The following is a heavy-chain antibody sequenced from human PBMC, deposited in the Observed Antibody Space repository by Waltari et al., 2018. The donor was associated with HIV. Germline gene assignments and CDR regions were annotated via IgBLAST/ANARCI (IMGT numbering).Heavy chain of an antibody. CDR2: ISNDGNKK. CDR3: AKITSVGPYDVFDI. Sequence: QVQLVESGGGVVQPGKSRRLSCAASGFIFSDSGMHWGRQATGKGLEWVAIISNDGNKKDYADFAKGRFTISRDNYKNTLYLHMNSLRVDDTAVYSCAKITSVGPYDVFDIWGQGTMVTVS. D-gene: IGHD3-16*01. V-gene: IGHV3-30*18. CDR1: GFIFSDSG. J-gene: IGHJ3*02.